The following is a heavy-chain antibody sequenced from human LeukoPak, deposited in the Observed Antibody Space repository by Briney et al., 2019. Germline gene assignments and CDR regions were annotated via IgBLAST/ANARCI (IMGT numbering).Heavy chain of an antibody. Sequence: SVKVSCKASGGTSSNYAISWVRQAPGQGLEWMGRIIPIFGTANYAQKFQGRVTITTDESTSTAYMELSSLRSEDTAVYYCASNRRTVAGTLVNYFDYWGQGTLVTVSS. CDR3: ASNRRTVAGTLVNYFDY. CDR2: IIPIFGTA. J-gene: IGHJ4*02. CDR1: GGTSSNYA. D-gene: IGHD6-19*01. V-gene: IGHV1-69*05.